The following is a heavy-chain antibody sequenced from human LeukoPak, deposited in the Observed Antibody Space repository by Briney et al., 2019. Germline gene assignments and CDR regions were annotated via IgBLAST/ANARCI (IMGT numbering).Heavy chain of an antibody. J-gene: IGHJ4*02. D-gene: IGHD3-22*01. CDR3: AVSRADSSGYYSDY. V-gene: IGHV1-69*05. CDR2: IIPIFGTA. CDR1: GGTFSSYA. Sequence: SVKVSCKASGGTFSSYAISWVRQAPGQGLERMGRIIPIFGTANYAQKFQGRVTITTDESTSTAYMELSSLRSEDTAVYYCAVSRADSSGYYSDYWGQGTLVTVSS.